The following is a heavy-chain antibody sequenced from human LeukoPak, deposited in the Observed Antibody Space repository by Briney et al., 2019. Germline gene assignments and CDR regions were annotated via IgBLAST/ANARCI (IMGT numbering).Heavy chain of an antibody. CDR3: ARWGPSYDFWSGYSLAYYYYYMDV. D-gene: IGHD3-3*01. V-gene: IGHV1-18*01. CDR2: ISAYNGNT. J-gene: IGHJ6*03. CDR1: GYTFTSYG. Sequence: ASVTVSCKASGYTFTSYGISWVRQAPGQGLEWMGWISAYNGNTNYAQKLQGRVTMTTDTSTSTAYMELRSLRSDDTAVYYCARWGPSYDFWSGYSLAYYYYYMDVWGKGTTVTVSS.